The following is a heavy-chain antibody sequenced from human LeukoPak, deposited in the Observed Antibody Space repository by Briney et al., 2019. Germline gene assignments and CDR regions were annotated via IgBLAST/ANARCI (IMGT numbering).Heavy chain of an antibody. CDR2: IRYDGSNK. CDR3: AKPLEKYTYGGNFDY. Sequence: GGSLRLSCAASGFTFSSYGMHWVRQAPGKGLEWVAFIRYDGSNKYYADSVKGRFTTSRDNSKNTLYLQMNSLRAEDTAVYYCAKPLEKYTYGGNFDYWGQGILVTASS. J-gene: IGHJ4*02. V-gene: IGHV3-30*02. CDR1: GFTFSSYG. D-gene: IGHD4-23*01.